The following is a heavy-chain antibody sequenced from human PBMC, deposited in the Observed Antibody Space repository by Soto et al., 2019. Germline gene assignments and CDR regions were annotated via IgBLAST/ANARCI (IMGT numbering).Heavy chain of an antibody. CDR1: GFTFSNAW. CDR2: IKSKTDGGTT. V-gene: IGHV3-15*07. CDR3: TTRYCSSTVRRPLNCEFENYYYYGMDV. Sequence: GGSLRLSCAASGFTFSNAWMNWVRQAPGKGLEWVGRIKSKTDGGTTDYAAPVKGRFTISRDDSKNTLYLQMNSLKTEDTAVYYCTTRYCSSTVRRPLNCEFENYYYYGMDVWGQGTKVTVSS. J-gene: IGHJ6*02. D-gene: IGHD2-2*01.